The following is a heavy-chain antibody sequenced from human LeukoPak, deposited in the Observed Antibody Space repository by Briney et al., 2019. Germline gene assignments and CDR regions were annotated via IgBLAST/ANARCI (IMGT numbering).Heavy chain of an antibody. V-gene: IGHV5-51*01. Sequence: GESLKISCKGSGYSFTSYWIGWVRQMPGKGLEWMGIIYPGDSDTRYSPSFQGQVTISADKSINTAYLQWSSLKASDTAIYYCARWGSSSLYYYYMDVWGKGTTVTVSS. CDR3: ARWGSSSLYYYYMDV. D-gene: IGHD6-6*01. CDR2: IYPGDSDT. CDR1: GYSFTSYW. J-gene: IGHJ6*03.